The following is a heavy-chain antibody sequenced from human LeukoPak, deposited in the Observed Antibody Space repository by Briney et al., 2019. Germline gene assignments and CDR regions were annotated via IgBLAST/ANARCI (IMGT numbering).Heavy chain of an antibody. D-gene: IGHD3-10*01. CDR1: GLTFSGSA. CDR3: TRQSVRGVMVYGMDV. J-gene: IGHJ6*04. V-gene: IGHV3-73*01. CDR2: IRSKANSYAT. Sequence: PGGSLTLSCAASGLTFSGSAMHWVRQASGKGLEWVGRIRSKANSYATAYAASVKGRFTISRDDSKNTAYLQMNSLKTEDTAVYYCTRQSVRGVMVYGMDVWGKGTTVTVSS.